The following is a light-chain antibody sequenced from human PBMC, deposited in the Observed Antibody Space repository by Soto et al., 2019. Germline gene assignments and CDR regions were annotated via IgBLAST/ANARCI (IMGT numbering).Light chain of an antibody. CDR1: QSVGSG. CDR2: GAS. V-gene: IGKV3-15*01. CDR3: QQYNNWPPYT. J-gene: IGKJ2*01. Sequence: EIVMTQSPANLSVSPGERATLSCRASQSVGSGLSWYQQKPDQAPRLLIYGASTRATGIPARFSGSGSGTEFTLTISSLQSEDYAVYYCQQYNNWPPYTLGQGTKVDI.